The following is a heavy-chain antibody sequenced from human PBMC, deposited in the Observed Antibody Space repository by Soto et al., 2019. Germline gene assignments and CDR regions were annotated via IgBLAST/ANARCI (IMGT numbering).Heavy chain of an antibody. J-gene: IGHJ4*02. D-gene: IGHD3-10*02. CDR1: GLTVTGKKY. CDR2: VYDTDGT. V-gene: IGHV3-66*03. Sequence: DVQLVESGGGLIQPGGSLRLSCEAFGLTVTGKKYVAWVRQAPGKGLEWVSGVYDTDGTYYADSVKGRFTISRDNSKNTLFLHMSNLRAEDTAMYYCTIVRVADSALDHWGQGTLVTVSS. CDR3: TIVRVADSALDH.